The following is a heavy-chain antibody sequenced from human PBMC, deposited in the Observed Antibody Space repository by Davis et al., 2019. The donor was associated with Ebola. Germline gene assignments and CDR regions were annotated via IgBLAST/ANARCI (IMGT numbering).Heavy chain of an antibody. Sequence: GESLKISCAASGFTFSSYAMSWVRQAPGKGLEWVSVISGSGGSTYYADSVKGRFTISRDNSKNTLYLQMNSLRAEDTAVYYCAKCGYYDSSGYYSFAYYYYGMDVWGKGTTVTVSS. V-gene: IGHV3-23*01. CDR1: GFTFSSYA. CDR3: AKCGYYDSSGYYSFAYYYYGMDV. D-gene: IGHD3-22*01. J-gene: IGHJ6*04. CDR2: ISGSGGST.